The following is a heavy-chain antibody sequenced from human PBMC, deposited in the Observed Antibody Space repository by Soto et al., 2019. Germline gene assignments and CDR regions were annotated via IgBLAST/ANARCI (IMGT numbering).Heavy chain of an antibody. Sequence: PSETLSLTCTVSGVSISSYYWSWIRQPPGKGLEWIGYIYYSGSTNYNPSLKSRVTISVDTSKNQFSLKLSSVTAADTAVYYCGREGVPSSWYNYYGMDVWGQGTTVTVSS. V-gene: IGHV4-59*01. CDR3: GREGVPSSWYNYYGMDV. J-gene: IGHJ6*02. CDR1: GVSISSYY. CDR2: IYYSGST. D-gene: IGHD6-13*01.